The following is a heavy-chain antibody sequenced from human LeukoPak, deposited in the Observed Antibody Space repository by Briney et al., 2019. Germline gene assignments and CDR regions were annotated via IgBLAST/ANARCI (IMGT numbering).Heavy chain of an antibody. D-gene: IGHD2-2*01. Sequence: SETLSLTCTVSGGSISSGGYYWSWIRQPPGKGLEWIGYIYHSGSTYYNPSLKSRVTISVDRSKNQFSLKLSSVTAADTAVYYCARHGIVVVPAAIAVVAFDIWGQGTMVTVSS. CDR3: ARHGIVVVPAAIAVVAFDI. V-gene: IGHV4-30-2*01. CDR1: GGSISSGGYY. CDR2: IYHSGST. J-gene: IGHJ3*02.